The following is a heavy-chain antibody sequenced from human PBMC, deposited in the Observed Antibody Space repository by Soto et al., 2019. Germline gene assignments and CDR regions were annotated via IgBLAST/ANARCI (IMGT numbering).Heavy chain of an antibody. CDR3: ARGLYSGWHYFDY. CDR2: ISSSSSYI. D-gene: IGHD5-12*01. V-gene: IGHV3-21*01. Sequence: GGSLRLSCAASGFTFSSYTMNWVRQAPGKGLEWVSSISSSSSYIYYADSVKGRFTISRDNSKNTLYLQMNSLRAEDTAVYYCARGLYSGWHYFDYWGQGTTVTVSS. J-gene: IGHJ4*03. CDR1: GFTFSSYT.